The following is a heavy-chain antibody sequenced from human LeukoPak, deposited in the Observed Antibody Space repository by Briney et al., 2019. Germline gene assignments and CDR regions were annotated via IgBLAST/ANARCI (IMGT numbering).Heavy chain of an antibody. CDR2: IYYSGST. Sequence: SETLSLTCTVSGGSISSYYWSWIRQPPGKGLEWIGYIYYSGSTNYNPSLKSRVTISVDTSKNQFSLKLSSVTAADTAVYYCARGPAYDFWSGYNWFDPWGQGTPVTVSS. CDR1: GGSISSYY. J-gene: IGHJ5*02. D-gene: IGHD3-3*01. V-gene: IGHV4-59*01. CDR3: ARGPAYDFWSGYNWFDP.